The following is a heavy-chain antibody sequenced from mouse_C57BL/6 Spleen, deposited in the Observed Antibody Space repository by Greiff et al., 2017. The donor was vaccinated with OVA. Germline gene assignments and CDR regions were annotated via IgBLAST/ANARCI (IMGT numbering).Heavy chain of an antibody. D-gene: IGHD1-1*01. CDR2: IHTNSGST. CDR1: GYTFTSYW. J-gene: IGHJ2*01. V-gene: IGHV1-64*01. CDR3: ARDYYGSSCY. Sequence: QVQLQQPGAELVKPGASVKLSCTASGYTFTSYWMHWVKQRPGQGLEWIGMIHTNSGSTNYNAKFKSKATLTVDKSSSTAYMQLSSLTSEDSAVYYCARDYYGSSCYWGQGTTLTVAS.